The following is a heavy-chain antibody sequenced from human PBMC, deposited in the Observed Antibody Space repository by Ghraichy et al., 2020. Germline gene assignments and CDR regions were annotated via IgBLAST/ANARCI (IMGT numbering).Heavy chain of an antibody. J-gene: IGHJ4*02. CDR1: GASISRNY. Sequence: SETLSLTCTVDGASISRNYWSWIRQAAGKGLEWIGRLYASGMPNYNPSLKSRVTMSIDTSKNQFSLKLSSMTAADTAVYYCARGDFWTGYFGYWGQGTLVTVSS. V-gene: IGHV4-4*07. CDR2: LYASGMP. D-gene: IGHD3/OR15-3a*01. CDR3: ARGDFWTGYFGY.